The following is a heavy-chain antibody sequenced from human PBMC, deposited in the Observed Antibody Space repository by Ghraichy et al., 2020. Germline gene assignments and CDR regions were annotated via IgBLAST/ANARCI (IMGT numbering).Heavy chain of an antibody. CDR3: ARDGVVDATDDDYYYGMDV. CDR2: ISSYNGNT. V-gene: IGHV1-18*04. Sequence: ASVKVSCKASRYTFTSYGISWVRQAPGQGLEWMGWISSYNGNTVYAQKLQGNVTMTTDTSTSTAYMELRSLSSDDTAVYYFARDGVVDATDDDYYYGMDVWGQGTTVTVSS. D-gene: IGHD2-15*01. J-gene: IGHJ6*02. CDR1: RYTFTSYG.